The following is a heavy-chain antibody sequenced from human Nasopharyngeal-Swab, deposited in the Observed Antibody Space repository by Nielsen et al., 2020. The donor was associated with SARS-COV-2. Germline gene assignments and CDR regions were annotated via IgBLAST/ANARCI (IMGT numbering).Heavy chain of an antibody. J-gene: IGHJ3*02. D-gene: IGHD3-10*01. V-gene: IGHV3-30*04. Sequence: GGSLRLSCAASGFTFSSYAMHWVRQAPGKGLEWVAVISYDGSNKYYADSVKGRFTISRDNSKNPLYLQMNSLRAEDTAVYYCARVSRFGELLWGGIPFDAFDIWGQGTMVTVSS. CDR1: GFTFSSYA. CDR2: ISYDGSNK. CDR3: ARVSRFGELLWGGIPFDAFDI.